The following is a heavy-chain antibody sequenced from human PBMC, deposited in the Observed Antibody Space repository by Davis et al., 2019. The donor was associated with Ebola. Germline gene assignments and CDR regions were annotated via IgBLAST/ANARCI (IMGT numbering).Heavy chain of an antibody. CDR1: GGTFSSYA. J-gene: IGHJ6*02. CDR3: ARLYGDYVADGMDV. Sequence: SVKVSCKASGGTFSSYAIRWVRQAPGQGLEWMGGIIPIFGTANYAQKFQGRVTITADKSTSTAYMELSSLRSEDTAVYYFARLYGDYVADGMDVWGQGTTVTVSS. D-gene: IGHD4-17*01. V-gene: IGHV1-69*06. CDR2: IIPIFGTA.